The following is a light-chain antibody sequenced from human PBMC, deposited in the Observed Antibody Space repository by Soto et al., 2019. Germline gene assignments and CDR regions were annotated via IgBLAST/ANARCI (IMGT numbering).Light chain of an antibody. CDR1: QRLLHSNGNIF. V-gene: IGKV2-28*01. J-gene: IGKJ2*01. Sequence: EIVMTQSPPSLTVTPGEPASISCRSSQRLLHSNGNIFLDWYLQKPGQPPQLLIYLGSNRASGVPDRVSGSEAGTDFALNISSVDADDVGVYYCMQPLKTPYTFGQGTKLEIK. CDR2: LGS. CDR3: MQPLKTPYT.